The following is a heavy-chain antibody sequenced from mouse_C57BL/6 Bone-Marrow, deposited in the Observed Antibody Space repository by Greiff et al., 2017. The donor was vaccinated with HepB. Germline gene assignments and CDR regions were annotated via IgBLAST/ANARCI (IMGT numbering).Heavy chain of an antibody. D-gene: IGHD1-1*01. Sequence: EVQLQESGGGLVKPGGSLKLSCAASGFTFSSYAMSWVRQTPEKRLEWVATISDGCSYTYYPDNVKGRFTISRDNAKNNLYLQMSHLKSEDTAMYYCARVITTVVEAMDYWGQGTSVTVSS. CDR2: ISDGCSYT. CDR1: GFTFSSYA. CDR3: ARVITTVVEAMDY. J-gene: IGHJ4*01. V-gene: IGHV5-4*01.